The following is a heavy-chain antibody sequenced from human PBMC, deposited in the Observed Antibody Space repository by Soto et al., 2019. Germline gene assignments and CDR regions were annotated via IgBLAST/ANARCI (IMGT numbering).Heavy chain of an antibody. D-gene: IGHD3-9*01. Sequence: SETMSLTCTVSGGYISRYYWSWIRQPPGKGLEWIGYIYYSGSTNYNPSLKSRVTISVDTSKNQFSLKLSSVTAADTAVYYCASSEYYDILTGYYYFYYWGQGTLVTVSS. J-gene: IGHJ4*02. CDR1: GGYISRYY. CDR3: ASSEYYDILTGYYYFYY. V-gene: IGHV4-59*01. CDR2: IYYSGST.